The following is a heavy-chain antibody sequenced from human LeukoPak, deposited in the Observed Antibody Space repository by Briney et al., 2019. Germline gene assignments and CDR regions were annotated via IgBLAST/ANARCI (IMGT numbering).Heavy chain of an antibody. Sequence: GGSLRLSCAASGFTFSSYSMNWVRQAPGKGLEWVSSISSSSSYIYYADSVKGRFTISRDNAKNSLYLQMNSLRAEDTAVYYCARDFGYLDAFDIWGQWTMVTVSS. CDR3: ARDFGYLDAFDI. CDR1: GFTFSSYS. CDR2: ISSSSSYI. V-gene: IGHV3-21*01. D-gene: IGHD3-10*01. J-gene: IGHJ3*02.